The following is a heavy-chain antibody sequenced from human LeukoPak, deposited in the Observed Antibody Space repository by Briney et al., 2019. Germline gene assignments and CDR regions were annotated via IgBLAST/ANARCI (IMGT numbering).Heavy chain of an antibody. CDR2: INQSGIT. D-gene: IGHD3-10*01. J-gene: IGHJ5*02. V-gene: IGHV4-34*01. CDR1: GGSFSGFY. Sequence: SETLSLTCAAYGGSFSGFYWSWIRQPPGKGLEWIGEINQSGITNYNPSLKSRATISADTSKSQFSLKVNSVTAADTAVYYCARGVWFGDNWFDPWGQGTLVTVSS. CDR3: ARGVWFGDNWFDP.